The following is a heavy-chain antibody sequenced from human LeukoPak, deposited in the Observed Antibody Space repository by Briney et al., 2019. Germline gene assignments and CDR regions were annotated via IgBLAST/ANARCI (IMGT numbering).Heavy chain of an antibody. Sequence: GGSLRLSCAASGFTYNIYSMNWVRQVPGKGLEWVASISSRSIYIYYADSVRGRFTISRDNAKNTLYLQMNSLRAEDTAVYYCARGSPHGIVVVPAANDYWGQGTLVTVSS. V-gene: IGHV3-21*01. CDR1: GFTYNIYS. CDR2: ISSRSIYI. J-gene: IGHJ4*02. CDR3: ARGSPHGIVVVPAANDY. D-gene: IGHD2-2*01.